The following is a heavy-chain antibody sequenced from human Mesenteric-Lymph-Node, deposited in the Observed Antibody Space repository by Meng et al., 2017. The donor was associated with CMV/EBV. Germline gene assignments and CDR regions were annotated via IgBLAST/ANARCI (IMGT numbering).Heavy chain of an antibody. V-gene: IGHV3-15*07. CDR3: TTGWDQYVDF. Sequence: EVQLVESGGGLVKPGGSLRLSCVASDFTLNGAWMNWVRQAPGKGREWVGRVKSASAGGAADAAAPVKGRFTVSRDDSRKTVHLQMDNLKIEDTAVYYCTTGWDQYVDFWGQGALVTVSS. D-gene: IGHD1-26*01. J-gene: IGHJ4*02. CDR2: VKSASAGGAA. CDR1: DFTLNGAW.